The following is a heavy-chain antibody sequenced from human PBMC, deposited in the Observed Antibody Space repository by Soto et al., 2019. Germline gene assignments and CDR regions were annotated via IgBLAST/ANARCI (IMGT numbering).Heavy chain of an antibody. CDR2: ISISSSDR. J-gene: IGHJ4*01. V-gene: IGHV3-21*06. CDR3: VRGMNPLF. Sequence: VGSLRLSCAASGFTLRTYTMNWVRQAPGKGLEWVSSISISSSDRYYADSVRGRFTISRDNAKNALYLQMNSLRADDTAVYFCVRGMNPLFGGQGTLVTVSS. CDR1: GFTLRTYT.